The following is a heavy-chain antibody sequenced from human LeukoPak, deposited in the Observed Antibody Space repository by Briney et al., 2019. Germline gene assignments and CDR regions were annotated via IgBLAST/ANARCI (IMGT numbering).Heavy chain of an antibody. CDR1: GFTFSSYG. V-gene: IGHV3-30*02. D-gene: IGHD3-10*01. CDR3: AKGVHYYGSGIPPMDV. CDR2: IRYDGSNK. Sequence: PGGSLRLSCAASGFTFSSYGMHWVRQAPGKGLEWVAFIRYDGSNKYYADSVKGRFTISRDNSKNTLYLQMNSLRAEDTAVYYCAKGVHYYGSGIPPMDVWGKGTTVTISS. J-gene: IGHJ6*03.